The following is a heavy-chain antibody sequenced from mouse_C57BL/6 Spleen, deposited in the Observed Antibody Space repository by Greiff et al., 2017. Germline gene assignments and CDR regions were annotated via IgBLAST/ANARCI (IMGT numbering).Heavy chain of an antibody. CDR3: GRNSDGNYPAWFAY. CDR2: IWSGGST. Sequence: VHLVESGPGLVQPSQSLSISCTVSGFSLTSYGVHWVRQSPGKGLEWLGVIWSGGSTDYNAAFISRLSISKDNSKNKVFFKMNSLQADDTAIYYCGRNSDGNYPAWFAYWGQGTLVTVSA. V-gene: IGHV2-2*01. CDR1: GFSLTSYG. D-gene: IGHD2-1*01. J-gene: IGHJ3*01.